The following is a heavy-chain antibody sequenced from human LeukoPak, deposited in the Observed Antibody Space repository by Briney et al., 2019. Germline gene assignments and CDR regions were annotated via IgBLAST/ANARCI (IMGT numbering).Heavy chain of an antibody. CDR1: GGSFSGYY. Sequence: SETLSLTCAVYGGSFSGYYWSWIRQPPGKGLEWIGYIHYSGSTRYNPSLKSRVTISVDTSKNQFSLRLSSVTAADTAVYYCARYHCPGGSCDSFDYWGQGTLVTVSS. V-gene: IGHV4-59*01. CDR2: IHYSGST. J-gene: IGHJ4*02. D-gene: IGHD2-15*01. CDR3: ARYHCPGGSCDSFDY.